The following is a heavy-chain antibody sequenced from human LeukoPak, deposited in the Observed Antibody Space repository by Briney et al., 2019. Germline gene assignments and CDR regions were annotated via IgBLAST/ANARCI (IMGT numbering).Heavy chain of an antibody. CDR3: ALRYCTSTSCYPYFGY. CDR2: INNDGSST. Sequence: QPGGSLRLSCAASGFTFNSYWMHWVRQAPGKGLVWVSRINNDGSSTNYADSVKGRFTTSRDNAKNTLYLQMNSLRAEDTAVYYCALRYCTSTSCYPYFGYWGQGTVVTVSS. J-gene: IGHJ4*02. CDR1: GFTFNSYW. V-gene: IGHV3-74*01. D-gene: IGHD2-2*01.